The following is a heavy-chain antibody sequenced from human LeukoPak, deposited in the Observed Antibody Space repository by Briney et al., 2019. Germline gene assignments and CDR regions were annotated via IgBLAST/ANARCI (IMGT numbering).Heavy chain of an antibody. CDR3: ARHLDYYGSGSYEY. CDR1: GGSISPYH. CDR2: ISYSGSA. Sequence: SETLSLTCAVSGGSISPYHWTWIRQPPGKGLEWIGYISYSGSANYNPSLKSRVTISIDTSKSQFSLKLSSVTAADTAVYYCARHLDYYGSGSYEYWGQGTLVTVSS. V-gene: IGHV4-59*08. J-gene: IGHJ4*02. D-gene: IGHD3-10*01.